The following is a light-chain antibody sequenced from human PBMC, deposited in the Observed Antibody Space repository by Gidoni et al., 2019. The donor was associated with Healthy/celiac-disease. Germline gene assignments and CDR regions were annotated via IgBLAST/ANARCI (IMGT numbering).Light chain of an antibody. CDR2: DAS. J-gene: IGKJ4*01. CDR1: QSVSSY. CDR3: QQRSNWPRLT. Sequence: EIVLTMLPATLSLSPGERATLACRASQSVSSYLAWYQQEPGQAPRLLINDASNRATGIPARCSGSGSGTDFTLTISSLEPEDFAVYYCQQRSNWPRLTFGGGTKVEIK. V-gene: IGKV3-11*01.